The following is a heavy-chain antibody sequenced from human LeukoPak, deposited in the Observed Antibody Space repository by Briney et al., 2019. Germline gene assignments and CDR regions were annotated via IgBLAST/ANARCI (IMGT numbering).Heavy chain of an antibody. CDR1: GFTFSSYS. CDR3: ASFGATKGDDY. J-gene: IGHJ4*02. Sequence: GGSLRLSCAASGFTFSSYSMNWVRQAPGKGLEWVSYISSSSSTIYYADSVKGRITISRDNAKNSLYLQMNSLRAEDTAVYHCASFGATKGDDYWGQGTLVTVSS. D-gene: IGHD1-26*01. V-gene: IGHV3-48*01. CDR2: ISSSSSTI.